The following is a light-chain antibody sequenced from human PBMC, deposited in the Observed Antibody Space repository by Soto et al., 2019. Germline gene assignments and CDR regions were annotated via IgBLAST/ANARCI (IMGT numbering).Light chain of an antibody. CDR3: QQYNSWPPIT. CDR1: EGVSRN. V-gene: IGKV3-15*01. J-gene: IGKJ5*01. Sequence: EIVMTQSPATLSVSPGEGATLSCRASEGVSRNLAWYQQKPGQAPRLLIYDASTRATGIPDRFSGGGSGTEFTLTISSLQSEDFVVYYCQQYNSWPPITFGQGTRLEIK. CDR2: DAS.